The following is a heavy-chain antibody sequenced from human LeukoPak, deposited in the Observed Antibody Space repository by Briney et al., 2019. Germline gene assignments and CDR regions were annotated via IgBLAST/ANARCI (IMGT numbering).Heavy chain of an antibody. Sequence: GSSVTVSRKASGGTFSSYALSWVRQAPGQGREWMGRIIPILGLANYPQKFQGRVTITADKSTSTAYMELSSLRSEDTAVYYCARTSGSAFGYYMDVWGKGTTVTVSS. CDR2: IIPILGLA. CDR3: ARTSGSAFGYYMDV. V-gene: IGHV1-69*04. J-gene: IGHJ6*03. CDR1: GGTFSSYA. D-gene: IGHD6-19*01.